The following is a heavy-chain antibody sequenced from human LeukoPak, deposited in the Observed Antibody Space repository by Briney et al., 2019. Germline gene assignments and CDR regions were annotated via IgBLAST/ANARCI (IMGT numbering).Heavy chain of an antibody. CDR2: IYYSGST. J-gene: IGHJ3*02. Sequence: SETLSLTCTVSGGSITSYYWSWIRQPPGKGLEWIGYIYYSGSTNYNPSLKSRVTISVDTSKNQFPLKLSSVTAADTAVYYCARVKSNSWYYDAFDIWGQGTMVTVSS. CDR1: GGSITSYY. CDR3: ARVKSNSWYYDAFDI. D-gene: IGHD6-13*01. V-gene: IGHV4-59*01.